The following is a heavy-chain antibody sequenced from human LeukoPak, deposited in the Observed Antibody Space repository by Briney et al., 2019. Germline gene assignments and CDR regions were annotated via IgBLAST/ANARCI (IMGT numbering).Heavy chain of an antibody. CDR2: ISYDGSNK. CDR3: ARGGEYSSFQDY. Sequence: GGSLRLSCAVSGFTLSSNWMHWVRQAPGKGLEWVAVISYDGSNKYYADSVKGRFTISRDNSKNTLYLQMNSLRAEDTAVYYCARGGEYSSFQDYWGQGTLVTVSS. J-gene: IGHJ4*02. V-gene: IGHV3-30-3*01. CDR1: GFTLSSNW. D-gene: IGHD6-6*01.